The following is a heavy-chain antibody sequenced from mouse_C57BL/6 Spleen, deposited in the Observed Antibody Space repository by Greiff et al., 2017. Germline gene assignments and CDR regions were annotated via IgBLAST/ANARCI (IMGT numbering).Heavy chain of an antibody. CDR2: ISYDGSN. CDR3: ARHGDYAMDY. V-gene: IGHV3-6*01. Sequence: EVKVEESGPGLVKPSQSLSLTCSVTGYSITSGYYWNWIRQFPGNKLEWMGYISYDGSNNYNPSLKNRISITRDTSKNQFFLKLNSVTTEDTATYYCARHGDYAMDYWGQGTSVTVSS. CDR1: GYSITSGYY. J-gene: IGHJ4*01.